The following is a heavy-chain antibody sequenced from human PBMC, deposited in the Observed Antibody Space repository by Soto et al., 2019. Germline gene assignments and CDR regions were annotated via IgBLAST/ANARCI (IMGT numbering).Heavy chain of an antibody. CDR2: ISVYTGNT. CDR3: ARDRCTTDRCDTHHFDV. J-gene: IGHJ6*02. CDR1: GYTFTSYG. Sequence: QVQLVQSGGEVTKPGASVKVSCKSSGYTFTSYGVSWVRQAHGQGLEWLGWISVYTGNTKHAQKFQDRVTLTTEASTSTAYMELRSLRSDDTAVYYCARDRCTTDRCDTHHFDVWGQGTTVTVSS. D-gene: IGHD2-8*01. V-gene: IGHV1-18*04.